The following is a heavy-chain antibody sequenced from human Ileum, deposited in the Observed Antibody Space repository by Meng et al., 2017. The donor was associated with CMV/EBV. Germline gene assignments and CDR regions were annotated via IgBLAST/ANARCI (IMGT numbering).Heavy chain of an antibody. V-gene: IGHV1-2*02. CDR3: VRGYTIASAPTAFDP. J-gene: IGHJ5*02. Sequence: SFIDCCVCWLPPAPERVLEWRASITPWDGKSYSLLKIRGRVTLTRDTSIATVYLELTSLTFADTAICYCVRGYTIASAPTAFDPWGQGTLVTVSS. D-gene: IGHD5-18*01. CDR2: ITPWDGKS. CDR1: SFIDCC.